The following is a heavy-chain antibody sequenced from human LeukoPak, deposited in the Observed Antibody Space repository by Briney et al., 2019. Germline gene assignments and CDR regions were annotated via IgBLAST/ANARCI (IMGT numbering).Heavy chain of an antibody. CDR1: GGSFSGYY. CDR2: INHSGST. Sequence: SETLSLTCAVYGGSFSGYYWSWIRQPPGKGLEWIGEINHSGSTNYNPSLKSRVTISVDTSKNQFSLKLSSVTAAGTAVYYCARSRNHYDYVWGSYRSKQPYFDYWGQGTLVTVSS. V-gene: IGHV4-34*01. J-gene: IGHJ4*02. CDR3: ARSRNHYDYVWGSYRSKQPYFDY. D-gene: IGHD3-16*02.